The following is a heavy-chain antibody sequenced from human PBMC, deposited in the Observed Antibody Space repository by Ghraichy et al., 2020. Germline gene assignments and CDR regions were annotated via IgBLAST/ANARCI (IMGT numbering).Heavy chain of an antibody. J-gene: IGHJ3*02. CDR2: ISYDASYK. V-gene: IGHV3-30-3*01. CDR1: GFAFTTYS. D-gene: IGHD2-8*01. Sequence: GESLNISCAASGFAFTTYSMHWVRQAPGKGLEWLAIISYDASYKYYADSVKGRFTISRDNSKNTLFLQMNSLRAADTAVYYCARAPGYCTNGVCYTEAFDIWGQGTMVTVSS. CDR3: ARAPGYCTNGVCYTEAFDI.